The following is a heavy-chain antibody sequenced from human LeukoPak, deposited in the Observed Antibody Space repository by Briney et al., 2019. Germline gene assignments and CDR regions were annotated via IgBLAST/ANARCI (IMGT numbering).Heavy chain of an antibody. V-gene: IGHV1-46*01. D-gene: IGHD1-7*01. CDR1: GYTFTSYY. Sequence: ASVTVSCKASGYTFTSYYMHWVRQAPGQGLEWMGIINPSGGSTSYAQKFQGRVTMTRDMSTSTVYMELSSLRSEDTAVYYCARNFVVGEGAFDIWGQGTMVTVSS. CDR2: INPSGGST. CDR3: ARNFVVGEGAFDI. J-gene: IGHJ3*02.